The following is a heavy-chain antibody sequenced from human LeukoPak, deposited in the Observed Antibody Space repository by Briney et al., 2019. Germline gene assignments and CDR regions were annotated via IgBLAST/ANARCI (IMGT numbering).Heavy chain of an antibody. Sequence: PGGSLRLSCAASGFTVSSNYMSWVRQAPGKGLEWVSVIYSGGSTYYADSVKGRFTISRDNSKNTLYLQMNSLRAEDTAVYYCAKDPVLDYDFWSGYYTANYYFDYWGQGTLVTVSS. CDR1: GFTVSSNY. J-gene: IGHJ4*02. CDR2: IYSGGST. CDR3: AKDPVLDYDFWSGYYTANYYFDY. D-gene: IGHD3-3*01. V-gene: IGHV3-53*01.